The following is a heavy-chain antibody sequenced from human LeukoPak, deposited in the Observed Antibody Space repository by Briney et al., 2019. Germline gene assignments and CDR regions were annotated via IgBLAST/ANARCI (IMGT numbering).Heavy chain of an antibody. Sequence: SVKVSCKASGGTFSSYAISWVRQAPGQGLEWMGRIIPILGIANYAQKFQGRVTITADKSTSTAYMELSSLRSEDTAVYYCARDLSGYETGYWGQGTLVTVSS. CDR1: GGTFSSYA. V-gene: IGHV1-69*04. CDR3: ARDLSGYETGY. J-gene: IGHJ4*02. D-gene: IGHD5-12*01. CDR2: IIPILGIA.